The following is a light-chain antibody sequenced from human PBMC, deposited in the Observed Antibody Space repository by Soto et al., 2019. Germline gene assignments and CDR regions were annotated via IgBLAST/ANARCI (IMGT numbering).Light chain of an antibody. CDR1: QDIAIY. Sequence: IQLTQSPSSLSASVGDRVTITCRASQDIAIYLAWYQQKPGEAPKLLIYAASTLYVGIPSRFSCSGSGTDFALTITSLQAEDFATYYCQQLRMYPSTFGGGTKVEIK. CDR3: QQLRMYPST. CDR2: AAS. J-gene: IGKJ4*01. V-gene: IGKV1-9*01.